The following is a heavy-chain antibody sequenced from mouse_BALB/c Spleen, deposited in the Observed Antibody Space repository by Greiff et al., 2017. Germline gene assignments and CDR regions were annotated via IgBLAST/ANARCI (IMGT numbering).Heavy chain of an antibody. J-gene: IGHJ2*01. CDR3: ARGRGSQTFDY. CDR2: INPYNDGT. CDR1: GYTFTSYV. V-gene: IGHV1-14*01. Sequence: VQLKESGPELVKPGASVKMSCKASGYTFTSYVMHWVKQKPGQGLEWIGYINPYNDGTKYNEKFKGKATLTSDKSSSTAYMELSSLTSEDSAVYCCARGRGSQTFDYWGQGTTLTVSS.